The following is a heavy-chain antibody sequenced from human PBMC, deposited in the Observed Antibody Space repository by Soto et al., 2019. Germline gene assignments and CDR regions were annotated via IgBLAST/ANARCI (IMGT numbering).Heavy chain of an antibody. CDR3: AKDVGFQQHLFVFDL. J-gene: IGHJ4*02. V-gene: IGHV1-69*13. CDR2: IIPIFRSS. Sequence: SVKVSCKASGGTFTDYAFSGVLQSPLQGLDWMGGIIPIFRSSNFAQKFQGRLTIFADASAGTAYMELSSLRSDDTAIYYCAKDVGFQQHLFVFDLWGQGTLVTVSS. D-gene: IGHD3-10*02. CDR1: GGTFTDYA.